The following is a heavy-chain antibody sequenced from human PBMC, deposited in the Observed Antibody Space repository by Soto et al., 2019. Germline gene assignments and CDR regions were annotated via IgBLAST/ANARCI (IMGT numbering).Heavy chain of an antibody. CDR2: ISAYNGNT. D-gene: IGHD3-10*01. V-gene: IGHV1-18*01. Sequence: ASVKVSCKASGYTFTSYGISWVRQAPGQGLEWMGWISAYNGNTNYAQKLQGRVTMTTDTSPSTAYMELRSLRSDDTAVYYCARAPRGYKWFDPWGQGTMCTVSS. J-gene: IGHJ5*02. CDR1: GYTFTSYG. CDR3: ARAPRGYKWFDP.